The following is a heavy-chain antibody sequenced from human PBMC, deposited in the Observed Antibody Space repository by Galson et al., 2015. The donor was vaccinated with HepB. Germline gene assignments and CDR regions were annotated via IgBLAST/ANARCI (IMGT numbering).Heavy chain of an antibody. CDR1: GYGFTDYW. V-gene: IGHV5-10-1*01. CDR3: ARHMSYGMDV. J-gene: IGHJ6*02. Sequence: QSGAEVKKPGESLSISCQGSGYGFTDYWISWVRQMPGKGLEWMGRVDPSDSYTEYSPSFHGHVIMSTDKSISTAYLQWSSLKASDTAMYYCARHMSYGMDVWGQGTTVTVSS. CDR2: VDPSDSYT.